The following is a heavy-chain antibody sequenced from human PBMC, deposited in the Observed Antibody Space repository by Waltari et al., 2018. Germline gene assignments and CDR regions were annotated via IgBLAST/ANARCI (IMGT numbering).Heavy chain of an antibody. D-gene: IGHD3-22*01. CDR2: IKQDGSEK. Sequence: EVQLVESGGGLVQPGGSLRLSCAASGFTFSSYWMSWVRQPPGKGLEWVANIKQDGSEKYYVDSVKGRFTISRDNAKNSLYLQMNSLRAEDTAVYYCAKGSHYYDSSGHFDYWGQGTLVTVSS. J-gene: IGHJ4*02. CDR3: AKGSHYYDSSGHFDY. V-gene: IGHV3-7*05. CDR1: GFTFSSYW.